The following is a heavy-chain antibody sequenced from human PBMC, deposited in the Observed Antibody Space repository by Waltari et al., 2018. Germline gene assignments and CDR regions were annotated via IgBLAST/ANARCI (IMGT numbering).Heavy chain of an antibody. CDR1: GFTFSNFG. Sequence: VQLEEFGGGVVPPGGSLTLSCAASGFTFSNFGLHRVRQAPGKGLEWLTFIRYDGNNKYHADSVKGRFIISRDNSKNTLYLQINSLRADDTATYYCVKDGDFFVSGYDAFDVWGQGTMVTVSS. J-gene: IGHJ3*01. V-gene: IGHV3-30*02. D-gene: IGHD4-17*01. CDR3: VKDGDFFVSGYDAFDV. CDR2: IRYDGNNK.